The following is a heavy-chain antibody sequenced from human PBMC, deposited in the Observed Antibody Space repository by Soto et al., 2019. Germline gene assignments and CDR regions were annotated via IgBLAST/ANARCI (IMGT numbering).Heavy chain of an antibody. CDR1: GFIFSSDA. V-gene: IGHV3-23*01. CDR2: VSGSGGAT. J-gene: IGHJ4*02. CDR3: AKALDSSDWRFYYFDY. Sequence: LRLSCVASGFIFSSDAMSWVRQAPGEGLEWVCGVSGSGGATYYADSVKGRFTISRDNSKNTLHLQMNSLRAEDTAVYYCAKALDSSDWRFYYFDYWGQGILVTVSS. D-gene: IGHD6-19*01.